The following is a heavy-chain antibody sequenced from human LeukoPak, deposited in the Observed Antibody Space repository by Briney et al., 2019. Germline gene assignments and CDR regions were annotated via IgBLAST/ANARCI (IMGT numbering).Heavy chain of an antibody. CDR1: AFTFSSYW. CDR2: IKQDGSEK. D-gene: IGHD1-26*01. Sequence: GGSLRLSCAASAFTFSSYWMSWVRQPPGKGLEWVANIKQDGSEKYYVDSVKGRFTISRDNAKNSLYLQMNSLRVEDTAVYYRARAYSETYHAGDYWGQGTLVTISS. CDR3: ARAYSETYHAGDY. J-gene: IGHJ4*02. V-gene: IGHV3-7*01.